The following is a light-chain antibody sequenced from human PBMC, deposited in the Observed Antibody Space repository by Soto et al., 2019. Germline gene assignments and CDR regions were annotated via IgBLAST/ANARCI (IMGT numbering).Light chain of an antibody. J-gene: IGLJ1*01. CDR3: CTYAGSNTYV. V-gene: IGLV2-23*02. CDR1: SSDVGRYNL. Sequence: SVLSQPASVSGSPGQSITISCTGTSSDVGRYNLVTWYQHYPGKAPELMIYDVSKRPSGVVNRFSGSKSGNTASLTISGLQAEDEADYYCCTYAGSNTYVFGTGTKVTAL. CDR2: DVS.